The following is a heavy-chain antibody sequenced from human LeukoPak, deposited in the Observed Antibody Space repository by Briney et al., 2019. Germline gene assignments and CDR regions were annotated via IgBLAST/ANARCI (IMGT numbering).Heavy chain of an antibody. J-gene: IGHJ5*02. CDR2: LSDRGGGT. CDR1: GFSLSSYG. Sequence: GGTLRLSCAASGFSLSSYGMTWVRQAPGKGLEWVSTLSDRGGGTFYADSVKGRFTISRDNSRNTLYLQMHSLRVEDTAVYYCAKDRPYISSWYGCSTPWGQGTLVTVSS. V-gene: IGHV3-23*01. D-gene: IGHD2-2*01. CDR3: AKDRPYISSWYGCSTP.